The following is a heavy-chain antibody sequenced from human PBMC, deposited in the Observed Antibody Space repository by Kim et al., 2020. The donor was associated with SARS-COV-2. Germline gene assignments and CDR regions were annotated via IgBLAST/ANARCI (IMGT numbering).Heavy chain of an antibody. Sequence: PSLKGRVTISVDTSKNQFSLKLSSVTAADTAVYYCARKGPGIVGANPLGYWGQGTLVTVSS. J-gene: IGHJ4*02. CDR3: ARKGPGIVGANPLGY. V-gene: IGHV4-34*01. D-gene: IGHD1-26*01.